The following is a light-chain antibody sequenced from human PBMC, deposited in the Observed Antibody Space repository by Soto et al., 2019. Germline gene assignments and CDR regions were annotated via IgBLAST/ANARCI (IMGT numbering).Light chain of an antibody. CDR2: GAS. CDR3: QQNYSLPVT. J-gene: IGKJ5*01. CDR1: DNINTF. V-gene: IGKV1-39*01. Sequence: DIQMTQSPSSLSASIVDRVTITCRASDNINTFLNWYHQRPGKAPDLLIYGASSLKTGVPSRFSGSGSGTHFTLPIAGLQAADFATYYCQQNYSLPVTFGQGTRLEIK.